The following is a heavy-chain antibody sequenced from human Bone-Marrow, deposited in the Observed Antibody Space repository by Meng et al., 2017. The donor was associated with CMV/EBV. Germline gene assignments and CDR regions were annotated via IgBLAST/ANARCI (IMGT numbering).Heavy chain of an antibody. CDR3: ARDLGWNYVLYYYGMDV. V-gene: IGHV3-20*04. CDR1: GFTFDDYG. D-gene: IGHD1-7*01. J-gene: IGHJ6*02. CDR2: INWNGGST. Sequence: GESLKISCAASGFTFDDYGMSWVRQAPGKGLEWVSGINWNGGSTGYEDSVKGRFTISRDNAKNSLYLQMNSLRAEDTALYYCARDLGWNYVLYYYGMDVWGQGTTVTVSS.